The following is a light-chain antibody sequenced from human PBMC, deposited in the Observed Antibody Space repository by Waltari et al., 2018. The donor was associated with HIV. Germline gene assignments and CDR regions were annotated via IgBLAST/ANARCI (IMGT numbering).Light chain of an antibody. Sequence: SVLTQPPSVSGAPGQSVSISCSGNASNIGAGSAVHWYRQSPGTAPKLVIFGDTVRPSGITDRFSGSRSLNSVSLDISGLRAEDAGDYYCQSYDISLTGLWVFGGGTKLTVL. CDR2: GDT. CDR1: ASNIGAGSA. J-gene: IGLJ3*02. V-gene: IGLV1-40*01. CDR3: QSYDISLTGLWV.